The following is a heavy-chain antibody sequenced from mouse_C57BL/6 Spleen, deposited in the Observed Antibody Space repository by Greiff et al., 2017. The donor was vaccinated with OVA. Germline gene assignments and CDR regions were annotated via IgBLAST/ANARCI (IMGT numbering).Heavy chain of an antibody. V-gene: IGHV3-6*01. D-gene: IGHD2-4*01. Sequence: EVKLVESGPGLVKPSQSLSLTCSVTGYSITSGYYWNWIRQFPGNKLEWMGYISYDGSNNYNPSLKNRISITRDTSKNQFFLKLNSVTTEDTATYYCAREGIYYDYERYFDYWGQGTTLTVSS. CDR2: ISYDGSN. CDR1: GYSITSGYY. J-gene: IGHJ2*01. CDR3: AREGIYYDYERYFDY.